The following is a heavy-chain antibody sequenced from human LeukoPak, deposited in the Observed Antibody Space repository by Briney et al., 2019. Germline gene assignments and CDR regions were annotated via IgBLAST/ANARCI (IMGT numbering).Heavy chain of an antibody. Sequence: PSETLSLTCTVSGGSISSYYWNWIRQPPGKGLEWIGSFYYSGSTYYNPSLKSRVTISVDTSKNQFSLKLSSVTAADTAVYYCARATSGYYHDYWGQGTLVTVSS. CDR1: GGSISSYY. V-gene: IGHV4-39*01. CDR3: ARATSGYYHDY. D-gene: IGHD3-22*01. J-gene: IGHJ4*02. CDR2: FYYSGST.